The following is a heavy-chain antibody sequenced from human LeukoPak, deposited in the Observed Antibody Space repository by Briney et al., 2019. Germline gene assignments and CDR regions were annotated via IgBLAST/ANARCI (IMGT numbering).Heavy chain of an antibody. Sequence: ASVKVSCKASGYTFTSYYMHWVRQAPGQGLEWMGIINPSGGSTSYAQKFQGRVTMTRDTSTSTVYMELSSLRSEHTAVYYCAGGTTVTNFDYWGQGTLVTVSS. CDR2: INPSGGST. CDR1: GYTFTSYY. V-gene: IGHV1-46*01. CDR3: AGGTTVTNFDY. J-gene: IGHJ4*02. D-gene: IGHD4-17*01.